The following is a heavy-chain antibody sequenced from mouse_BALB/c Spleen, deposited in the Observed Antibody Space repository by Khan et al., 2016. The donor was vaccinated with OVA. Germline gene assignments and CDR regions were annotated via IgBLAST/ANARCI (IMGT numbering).Heavy chain of an antibody. V-gene: IGHV1-4*01. Sequence: QVQLQQSGAELARPGASVKMSCKASGYTFTSYTIHWIKKRPGQGLEWIGYINPSNGYTNYNQKFKDKATLTTDKSSTTAYLQLSSRTSDDSAVDNCVRDGAYHRNDGWFAYWGQGTLVTVSA. CDR1: GYTFTSYT. CDR2: INPSNGYT. D-gene: IGHD2-14*01. CDR3: VRDGAYHRNDGWFAY. J-gene: IGHJ3*01.